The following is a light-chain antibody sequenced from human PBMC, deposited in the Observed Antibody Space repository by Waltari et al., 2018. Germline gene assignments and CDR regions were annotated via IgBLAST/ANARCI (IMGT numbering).Light chain of an antibody. CDR3: QHYVRLPAT. CDR2: GAS. CDR1: QSVRGT. V-gene: IGKV3-20*01. Sequence: IGLTQSPGTLSLSHDETATPSCRASQSVRGTLAWYQQKPGQAPRLIIYGASSRATGIPDRFSGSGSGTDFSLTISGLEPEDFAVYYCQHYVRLPATFGQGTRVEIK. J-gene: IGKJ1*01.